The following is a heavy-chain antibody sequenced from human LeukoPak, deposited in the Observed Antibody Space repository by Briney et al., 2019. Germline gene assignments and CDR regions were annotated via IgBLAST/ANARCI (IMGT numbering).Heavy chain of an antibody. V-gene: IGHV3-23*01. D-gene: IGHD2-2*01. CDR2: ISGSGGST. CDR3: AKDTLSPADIVVVPAPIDY. J-gene: IGHJ4*02. Sequence: GGSLRLSCAASGFTFSSYAMSWVRQAPGKGLEWVSAISGSGGSTYYADSVKGRFTISRDNSKNTLYLQMNSLRAEDTAVYYCAKDTLSPADIVVVPAPIDYWGQGTLVTVSS. CDR1: GFTFSSYA.